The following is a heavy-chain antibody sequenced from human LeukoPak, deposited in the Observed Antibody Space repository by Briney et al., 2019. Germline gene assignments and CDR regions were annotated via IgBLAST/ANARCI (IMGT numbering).Heavy chain of an antibody. CDR3: ARGSPPEIVVVPAATSSRYNWFDP. CDR2: INHSGST. D-gene: IGHD2-2*01. V-gene: IGHV4-34*01. J-gene: IGHJ5*02. CDR1: GGSFSGYS. Sequence: PSETLSLTCAVYGGSFSGYSWSWIRQPPGKGLEWIGEINHSGSTNYNPSLKSRVTISVDTSKNQFSLKLSSVTAADTAVYYCARGSPPEIVVVPAATSSRYNWFDPWGQGTLVTVSS.